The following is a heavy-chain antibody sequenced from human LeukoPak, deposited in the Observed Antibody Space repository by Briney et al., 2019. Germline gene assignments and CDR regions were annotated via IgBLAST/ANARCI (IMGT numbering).Heavy chain of an antibody. V-gene: IGHV4-34*01. J-gene: IGHJ5*02. CDR1: GGTFRDYY. CDR3: AREAVTTSRWFDP. D-gene: IGHD4-17*01. Sequence: SETLSLTCVVYGGTFRDYYWTWIRQPPGKGLEWIGEINHSGITNYNPSLKSRVTISVDTSKSQFSLKLTSVTAADTAVYYCAREAVTTSRWFDPWGQGTLVTASS. CDR2: INHSGIT.